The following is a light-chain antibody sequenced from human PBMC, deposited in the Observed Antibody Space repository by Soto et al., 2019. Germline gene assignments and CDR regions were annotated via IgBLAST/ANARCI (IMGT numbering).Light chain of an antibody. CDR2: DTS. V-gene: IGKV3-11*01. Sequence: EIVLTQSPATLSLSPGEGATVSCRASQSISKYLVWYQQEPGQAPRVLIYDTSNRATGIPARFSGTGSGTDFTLTISSLEPEDFAVYYCQQRSDWPVTFGPGTKVDIK. CDR3: QQRSDWPVT. J-gene: IGKJ3*01. CDR1: QSISKY.